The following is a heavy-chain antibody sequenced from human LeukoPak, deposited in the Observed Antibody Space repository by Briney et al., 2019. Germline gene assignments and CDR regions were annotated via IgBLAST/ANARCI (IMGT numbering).Heavy chain of an antibody. V-gene: IGHV3-30*04. D-gene: IGHD2-2*01. J-gene: IGHJ4*02. CDR3: ARGHVVVPAAMRFFYDY. CDR1: GFTFSSYA. CDR2: ISYDGSNK. Sequence: PGRSLRLSCAASGFTFSSYAMHWVRQAPGKGLEWVAVISYDGSNKYYADSVKGRFTISRDNSKNTLYLQMNSLRAEDTAVYYCARGHVVVPAAMRFFYDYWGQGTLVTVSS.